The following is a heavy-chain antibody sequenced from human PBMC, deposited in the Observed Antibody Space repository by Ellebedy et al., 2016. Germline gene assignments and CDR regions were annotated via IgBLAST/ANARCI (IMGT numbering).Heavy chain of an antibody. Sequence: SETLSLTCAVSGGSISSGDYYWSWIRQTPEKGLEWIGYIHHSGNTYYNPSLKSRIFMSVDKSKNQFSLQLWSVTAADTAVYYCARVRDSSGWLRGRFDYWGQGALVTVSS. CDR3: ARVRDSSGWLRGRFDY. D-gene: IGHD6-19*01. CDR1: GGSISSGDYY. J-gene: IGHJ4*02. CDR2: IHHSGNT. V-gene: IGHV4-30-4*01.